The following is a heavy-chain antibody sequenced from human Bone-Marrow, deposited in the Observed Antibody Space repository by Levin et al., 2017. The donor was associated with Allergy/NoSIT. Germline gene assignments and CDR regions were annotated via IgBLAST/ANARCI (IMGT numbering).Heavy chain of an antibody. Sequence: GESLKISCKASGYTFSDYYIHWVRQAPGQGLEWMGRISPNSGGTNFAQKFQGRVTMTRDTSINTAYIDLSRLSSDDTAIYYCARDLNTRSSFAFDVWGKGTMVTVSS. CDR3: ARDLNTRSSFAFDV. CDR2: ISPNSGGT. D-gene: IGHD6-6*01. V-gene: IGHV1-2*06. CDR1: GYTFSDYY. J-gene: IGHJ3*01.